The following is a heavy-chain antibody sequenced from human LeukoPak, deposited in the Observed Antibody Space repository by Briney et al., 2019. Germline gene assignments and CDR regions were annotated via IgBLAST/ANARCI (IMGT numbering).Heavy chain of an antibody. Sequence: GGSLRLSCAASGFTFSSYAMSWVRQAPGKGLEWVSAISGSGGSTYYADSVKGRFTISRDNSKNTLYLQMNSLRAEDTAVYYCAKVYPDSSTSSRWSAYLDYWGQGTLVTVSS. J-gene: IGHJ4*02. CDR3: AKVYPDSSTSSRWSAYLDY. CDR1: GFTFSSYA. CDR2: ISGSGGST. V-gene: IGHV3-23*01. D-gene: IGHD2-2*01.